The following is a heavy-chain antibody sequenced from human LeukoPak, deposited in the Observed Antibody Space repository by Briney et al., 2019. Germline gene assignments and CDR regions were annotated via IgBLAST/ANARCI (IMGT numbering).Heavy chain of an antibody. V-gene: IGHV1-18*01. J-gene: IGHJ3*02. CDR3: ARDDYGDHGPDAFDI. D-gene: IGHD4-17*01. CDR2: ISAYNGNT. CDR1: GYTFTSYG. Sequence: ASVKVSCKASGYTFTSYGISWVRQAPGQELESMGWISAYNGNTNYAQKLQGRVTMTTDTSTSTAYMELRSLRSDDTAVYYCARDDYGDHGPDAFDIWGQGTMVTVSS.